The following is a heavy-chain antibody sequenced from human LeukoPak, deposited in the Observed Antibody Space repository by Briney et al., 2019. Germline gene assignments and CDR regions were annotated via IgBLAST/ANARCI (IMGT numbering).Heavy chain of an antibody. D-gene: IGHD3-22*01. CDR2: IKKDGSEK. V-gene: IGHV3-7*05. Sequence: PGGSLRLSCAVSGFTFSTYYMSWVRQGPGKGLEWVAKIKKDGSEKYYVDSVKGRFTISRDNAKNSLCLQMNSLRAEDTAVYYCARGGYYDSSGRNFDYWGQGTQVTVSS. CDR1: GFTFSTYY. J-gene: IGHJ4*02. CDR3: ARGGYYDSSGRNFDY.